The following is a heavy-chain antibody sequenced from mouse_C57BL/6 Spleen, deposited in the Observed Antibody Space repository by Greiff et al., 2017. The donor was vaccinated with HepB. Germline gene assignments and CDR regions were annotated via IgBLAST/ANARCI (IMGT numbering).Heavy chain of an antibody. CDR1: GFNIKDYY. J-gene: IGHJ2*01. V-gene: IGHV14-1*01. CDR3: TSYGNYAYYFDY. Sequence: EVKVVESGAELVRPGASVKLSCTASGFNIKDYYMHWVKQRPEQGLEWIGRIDPEDGDTEYAPKFQGKATMTADTSSNTAYLQLSSLTSEDTAVYYCTSYGNYAYYFDYWGQGTTLTVSS. D-gene: IGHD2-1*01. CDR2: IDPEDGDT.